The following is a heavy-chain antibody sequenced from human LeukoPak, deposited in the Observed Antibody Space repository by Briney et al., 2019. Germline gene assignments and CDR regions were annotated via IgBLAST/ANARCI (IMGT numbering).Heavy chain of an antibody. Sequence: GASVKVSCKASGGTFSSYAISWVRQAPGQGLEWMGRIIPIFGTANYAQKFQGRVTITTDESTSTAYMELSSLRSEDTAVYYCARGRRNCSGGSCYPLGWFDPWGQGTLVTVSS. CDR1: GGTFSSYA. CDR3: ARGRRNCSGGSCYPLGWFDP. CDR2: IIPIFGTA. D-gene: IGHD2-15*01. J-gene: IGHJ5*02. V-gene: IGHV1-69*05.